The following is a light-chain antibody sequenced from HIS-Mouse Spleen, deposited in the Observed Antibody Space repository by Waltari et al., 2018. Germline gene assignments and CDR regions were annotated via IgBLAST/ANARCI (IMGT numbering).Light chain of an antibody. J-gene: IGLJ3*02. CDR2: EGS. Sequence: QSALTQPASVSGSPGQSITISCTGTSRDVGSYNLLSWYQQHPGKAPKLMIYEGSKRPSGVSNRFSGSKSGNTASLTISGLQAEDEADYYCCSYAGSSTFVFGGGTKLTVL. CDR3: CSYAGSSTFV. V-gene: IGLV2-23*03. CDR1: SRDVGSYNL.